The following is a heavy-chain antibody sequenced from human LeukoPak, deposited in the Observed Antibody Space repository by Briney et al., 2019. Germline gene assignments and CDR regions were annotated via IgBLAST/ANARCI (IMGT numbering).Heavy chain of an antibody. J-gene: IGHJ4*02. CDR1: GGTFSSYA. V-gene: IGHV1-3*03. Sequence: ASVKVSCKASGGTFSSYAMHWVRQAPGQRLEWMGWINAGNGYTKYSQEFQGRVTITRDTSASTAYMELSSLRSEDMAVYYCARVVKYSSGPLTDLLPYYFDYWGQGTLVTVSS. D-gene: IGHD6-19*01. CDR3: ARVVKYSSGPLTDLLPYYFDY. CDR2: INAGNGYT.